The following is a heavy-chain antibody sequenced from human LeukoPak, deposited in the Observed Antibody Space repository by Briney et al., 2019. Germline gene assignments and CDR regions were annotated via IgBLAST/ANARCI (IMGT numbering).Heavy chain of an antibody. J-gene: IGHJ4*02. D-gene: IGHD6-13*01. CDR2: ISRSSSHMYYA. V-gene: IGHV3-21*01. CDR3: AGGITAADPFDY. CDR1: GFTFSSYS. Sequence: GGSLRLSCAASGFTFSSYSMNWVRQAPGKGLEWVSSISRSSSHMYYADYADSVKGRFTISRDNAKNSLYPQMNSLRAEDTAVYYCAGGITAADPFDYWGQGTLVTVSS.